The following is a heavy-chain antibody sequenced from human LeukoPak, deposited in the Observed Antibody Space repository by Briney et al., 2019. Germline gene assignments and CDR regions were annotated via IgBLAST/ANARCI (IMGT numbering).Heavy chain of an antibody. Sequence: SVKVSCKASGGTFSSYAISWVRQAPGKGLEWMGRIIPILGIANYAQKFQGRVTITADESTSTAYMELSSLRSEDTAVYYCARVVVVPAATYFDYWGQGTLVTVSS. CDR3: ARVVVVPAATYFDY. D-gene: IGHD2-2*01. CDR1: GGTFSSYA. J-gene: IGHJ4*02. V-gene: IGHV1-69*04. CDR2: IIPILGIA.